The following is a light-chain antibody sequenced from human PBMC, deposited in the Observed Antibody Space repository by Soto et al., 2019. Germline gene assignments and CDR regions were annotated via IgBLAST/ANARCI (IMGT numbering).Light chain of an antibody. V-gene: IGLV2-14*03. J-gene: IGLJ3*02. CDR3: SSYTNKDTLL. Sequence: QSALTQPASVSGSPGQSITISCTGTSSDVGGYDHVSWYQQYPGKAPKLIIYDVTVRPSGISRRFSGSKSDNTASLAVSGLQPEDEADYYCSSYTNKDTLLFGGGTKLTVL. CDR1: SSDVGGYDH. CDR2: DVT.